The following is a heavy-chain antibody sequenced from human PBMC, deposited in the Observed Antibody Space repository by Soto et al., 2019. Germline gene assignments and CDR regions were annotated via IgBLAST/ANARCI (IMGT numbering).Heavy chain of an antibody. CDR2: LNPNCGGA. Sequence: GPSLKVSCKASGYTFTVYYMHSVRQAPGQGLEWMGWLNPNCGGANYAQKFQGWGTMTRDTSISTAYMELRRLRSDDTAVYYCARSPSVDIVATIPPPPDYYYGMDFWGQGTTVIVSS. CDR3: ARSPSVDIVATIPPPPDYYYGMDF. D-gene: IGHD5-12*01. CDR1: GYTFTVYY. J-gene: IGHJ6*02. V-gene: IGHV1-2*04.